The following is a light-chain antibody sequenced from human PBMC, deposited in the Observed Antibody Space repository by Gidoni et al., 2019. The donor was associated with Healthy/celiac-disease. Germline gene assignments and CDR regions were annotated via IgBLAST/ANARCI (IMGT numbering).Light chain of an antibody. Sequence: ALRITQSPSPFSASTGDRVTITCRASQGISSYLAWYQQKPGKAPKLLIYAASTLQSGVPSRFSGSGSGTDFTLTISCLQSEDFATYYCQQYYSYPPTFGQGTKVEIK. CDR3: QQYYSYPPT. J-gene: IGKJ1*01. CDR2: AAS. V-gene: IGKV1-8*01. CDR1: QGISSY.